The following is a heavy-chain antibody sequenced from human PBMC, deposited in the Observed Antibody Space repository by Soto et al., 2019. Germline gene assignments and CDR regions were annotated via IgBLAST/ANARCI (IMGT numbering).Heavy chain of an antibody. Sequence: QVQLVESGGGVVQPGRSLRLSCAASGFTFSSYGMHWVRQAPGKGLEWVAVISYDGSNKYYADSVKGRFTISRDNSKNTLYLQMNSLRAEDTAVYYCAKGDSSGWLGDAFDIWGQGTMVTVSS. D-gene: IGHD6-19*01. V-gene: IGHV3-30*18. CDR3: AKGDSSGWLGDAFDI. CDR1: GFTFSSYG. J-gene: IGHJ3*02. CDR2: ISYDGSNK.